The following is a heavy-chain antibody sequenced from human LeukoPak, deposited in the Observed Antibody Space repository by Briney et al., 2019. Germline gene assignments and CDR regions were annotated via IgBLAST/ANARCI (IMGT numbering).Heavy chain of an antibody. V-gene: IGHV3-7*01. CDR3: ARDLTDY. CDR1: GFTFNSYA. Sequence: PGESLRLSCAASGFTFNSYAMHWVRQAPGKGLEWVANIKQDGSEKYYVDSVKGRFTISRDNAKNSLYLQMNSLRAEDTAVYYCARDLTDYWGQGTLVTVSS. CDR2: IKQDGSEK. J-gene: IGHJ4*02. D-gene: IGHD3-16*01.